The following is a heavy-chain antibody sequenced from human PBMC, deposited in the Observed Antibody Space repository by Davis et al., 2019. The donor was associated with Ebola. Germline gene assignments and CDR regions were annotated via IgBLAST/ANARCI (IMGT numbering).Heavy chain of an antibody. D-gene: IGHD4-11*01. V-gene: IGHV3-30*18. Sequence: GESLKISCAASGFTFSSYGMHWVRQAPGKGLEWVAVISYDGSNKYYADSVKGRFTISRDNSKNTLYLQMNSLRAEDTAVYYCAKQKLPTTVTTPYYYYYGMDVWGQGTTVTVSS. CDR1: GFTFSSYG. CDR2: ISYDGSNK. J-gene: IGHJ6*02. CDR3: AKQKLPTTVTTPYYYYYGMDV.